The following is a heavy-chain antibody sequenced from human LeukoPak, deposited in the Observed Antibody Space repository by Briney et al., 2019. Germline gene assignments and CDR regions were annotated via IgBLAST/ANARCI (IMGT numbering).Heavy chain of an antibody. CDR3: ARDDSSSAEWFDP. Sequence: GASVKVSCKVSGYTLTELSMHWVRQAPGKGLEWMGGFDPEDGETIYAQKFQGRVTMTTDTSTSTAYMELRSLRSDDTAVYYCARDDSSSAEWFDPWGQGTLVTVSS. J-gene: IGHJ5*02. CDR1: GYTLTELS. CDR2: FDPEDGET. V-gene: IGHV1-24*01. D-gene: IGHD6-13*01.